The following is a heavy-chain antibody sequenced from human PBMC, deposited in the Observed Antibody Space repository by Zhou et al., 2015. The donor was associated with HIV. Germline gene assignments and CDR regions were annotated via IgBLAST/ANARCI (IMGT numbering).Heavy chain of an antibody. J-gene: IGHJ6*02. V-gene: IGHV1-46*01. CDR1: GYSFTSYH. Sequence: QVQLVQSGAEVKKPGASMNFSCESSGYSFTSYHIHWVRQAPGQGLEWLGVINPSGGSATYSQKFHGRVTMTRDTSTATVYMELSSLRSEDTAVYYCARVAAAAGKALYYYYGMDVWDQGP. CDR2: INPSGGSA. CDR3: ARVAAAAGKALYYYYGMDV. D-gene: IGHD6-13*01.